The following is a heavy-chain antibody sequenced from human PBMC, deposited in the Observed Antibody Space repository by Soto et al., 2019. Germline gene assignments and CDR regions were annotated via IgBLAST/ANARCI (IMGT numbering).Heavy chain of an antibody. CDR2: IYQSGTA. V-gene: IGHV4-38-2*01. CDR1: GYSIRSDYY. D-gene: IGHD2-2*01. CDR3: ARVTGSKGYFDY. J-gene: IGHJ4*02. Sequence: PSETLSLTCAVSGYSIRSDYYWGGIRQPPGKGLEWIGSIYQSGTAYYNPSLKSRVTISVDTSKNEFSLKVSPVTAADTAVYYCARVTGSKGYFDYWGQGTLVTVSS.